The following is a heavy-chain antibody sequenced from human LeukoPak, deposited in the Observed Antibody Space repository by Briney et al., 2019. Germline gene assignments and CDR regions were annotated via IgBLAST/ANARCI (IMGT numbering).Heavy chain of an antibody. CDR3: ARDSRGFPWWI. J-gene: IGHJ4*01. D-gene: IGHD2-15*01. Sequence: GASVKVSCKASVYTFSIFGIGWVRQAPGQGLEWMGWISTYNGNTNYAHKFQLRLTITTDPSRNTAYMELRSLTPDDTAVYYCARDSRGFPWWIWGQGTLVSVSS. CDR1: VYTFSIFG. CDR2: ISTYNGNT. V-gene: IGHV1-18*01.